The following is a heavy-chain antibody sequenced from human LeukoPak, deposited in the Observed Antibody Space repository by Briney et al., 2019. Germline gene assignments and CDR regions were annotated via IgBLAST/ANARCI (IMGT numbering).Heavy chain of an antibody. CDR2: ISGSGGST. CDR1: GFTFSSYS. D-gene: IGHD4-17*01. V-gene: IGHV3-23*01. Sequence: GGSLRLSCAASGFTFSSYSMNWVRQAPGKGLEWVSAISGSGGSTYYADSVKGRFTISRDNSKNTLYLQMNSLRAEDTAVYYCAKDRAGYGDYHGDYWGQGTLVTVSS. J-gene: IGHJ4*02. CDR3: AKDRAGYGDYHGDY.